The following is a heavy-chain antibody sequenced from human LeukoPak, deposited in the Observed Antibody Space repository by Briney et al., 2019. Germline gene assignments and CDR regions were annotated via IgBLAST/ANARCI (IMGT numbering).Heavy chain of an antibody. J-gene: IGHJ4*02. Sequence: PGGSLRLSCAASEFTFSNYWMNWVRQAPGKGLEWVANIKRDGSEKYYVDSVKGRFTISRDNAKNSLYLQMNSLRAEDTAVYYCARDRRYSYIDYWGQGTLVTVSS. CDR1: EFTFSNYW. CDR3: ARDRRYSYIDY. V-gene: IGHV3-7*04. D-gene: IGHD5-18*01. CDR2: IKRDGSEK.